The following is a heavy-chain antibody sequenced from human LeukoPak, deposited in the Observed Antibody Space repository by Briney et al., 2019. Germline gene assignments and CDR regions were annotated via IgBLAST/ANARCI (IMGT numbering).Heavy chain of an antibody. J-gene: IGHJ4*02. Sequence: NPSETLSLTCTVSGGSISSYYWSWIRQPPGKGLEWIGYIYYSGSTNYNPSLKSRVTISVDTSKNQFSLKLSSVTAADTAVYYCARDGTGYDYWGQGTLVTVSS. CDR2: IYYSGST. CDR3: ARDGTGYDY. V-gene: IGHV4-59*12. CDR1: GGSISSYY. D-gene: IGHD1-14*01.